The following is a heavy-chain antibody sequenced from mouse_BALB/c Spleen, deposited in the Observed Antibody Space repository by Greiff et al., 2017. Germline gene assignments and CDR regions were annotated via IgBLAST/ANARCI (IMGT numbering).Heavy chain of an antibody. J-gene: IGHJ2*01. CDR2: ISIYYDNT. CDR1: GYTFTDYA. Sequence: VQLQQSGPELVRPGASVKISCKGSGYTFTDYAMHWVKQSHAKSLEWIGVISIYYDNTNYNQKFKGKATMTVDKSSSTAYMELARLTSEDSAIYYCATGTGYFDYWGQGTTLTVSS. V-gene: IGHV1-67*01. CDR3: ATGTGYFDY. D-gene: IGHD3-3*01.